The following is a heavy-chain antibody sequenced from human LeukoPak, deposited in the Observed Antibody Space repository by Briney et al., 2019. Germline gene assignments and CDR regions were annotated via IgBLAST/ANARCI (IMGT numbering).Heavy chain of an antibody. Sequence: AASVKVSCKASGYTFTSYDINWVRQATGQGLEWMGWMNPNSGNTGYAQKFQGRVTMTRNTSISTAYMEMSSLRSEDTAVYYCGRRDLTNLDAFDIWGQGATVTVSS. V-gene: IGHV1-8*01. CDR3: GRRDLTNLDAFDI. J-gene: IGHJ3*02. CDR2: MNPNSGNT. CDR1: GYTFTSYD. D-gene: IGHD2-21*02.